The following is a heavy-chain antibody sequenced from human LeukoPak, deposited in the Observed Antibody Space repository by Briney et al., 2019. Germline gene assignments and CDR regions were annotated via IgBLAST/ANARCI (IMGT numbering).Heavy chain of an antibody. J-gene: IGHJ5*02. D-gene: IGHD6-13*01. CDR2: ISYDGSNK. Sequence: GRSLRLSCAASGFTFSSYGMHWVRQAPGKGLEWVAVISYDGSNKYYADSVKGRFTISRDNSKNTLYLQMNSLRAEDTAVYYSASQSIAAAGTGTESWGQGTLVTVSS. CDR1: GFTFSSYG. CDR3: ASQSIAAAGTGTES. V-gene: IGHV3-30*03.